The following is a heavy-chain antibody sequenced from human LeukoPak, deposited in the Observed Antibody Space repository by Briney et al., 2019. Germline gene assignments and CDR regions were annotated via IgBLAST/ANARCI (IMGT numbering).Heavy chain of an antibody. CDR1: GYSFTGYY. D-gene: IGHD6-19*01. Sequence: ASVTVSCKASGYSFTGYYMHGVRQAPGQGLEWMGWISAYNGNTNYAQKLQGRVTMTTDTSTSTAYMELRSLLAYDSTVDYLSRDSSGWYNWLDPRREATLVTVS. CDR3: SRDSSGWYNWLDP. V-gene: IGHV1-18*04. CDR2: ISAYNGNT. J-gene: IGHJ5*02.